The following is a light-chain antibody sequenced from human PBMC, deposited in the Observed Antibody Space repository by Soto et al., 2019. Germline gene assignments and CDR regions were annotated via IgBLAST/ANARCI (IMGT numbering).Light chain of an antibody. CDR1: QSVSSN. CDR2: GAS. V-gene: IGKV3D-15*01. J-gene: IGKJ4*01. Sequence: EIVMTQSPATLSVSPGERATLSCRASQSVSSNLAWYQQKPGQAPRLLIYGASIRATGIPARFSGSGSGTEFTLTISSLQSEDFAVSYCQQYHNWPPLTFGGGTKVEIK. CDR3: QQYHNWPPLT.